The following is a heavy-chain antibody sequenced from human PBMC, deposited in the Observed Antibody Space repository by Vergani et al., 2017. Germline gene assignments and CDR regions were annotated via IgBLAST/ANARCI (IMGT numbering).Heavy chain of an antibody. CDR1: GFTFSSYW. J-gene: IGHJ4*02. V-gene: IGHV3-74*01. Sequence: EVQLVESGGGLVQPGGSLRLSCAASGFTFSSYWMPWVRQAPGKGLVWVSRINSDGSSTSYADSVKGRFTISRDNAKNTLYLEMNSLRAEDTAVYYCARSSSSSLEFDYWGQGTLVTVSS. D-gene: IGHD6-6*01. CDR2: INSDGSST. CDR3: ARSSSSSLEFDY.